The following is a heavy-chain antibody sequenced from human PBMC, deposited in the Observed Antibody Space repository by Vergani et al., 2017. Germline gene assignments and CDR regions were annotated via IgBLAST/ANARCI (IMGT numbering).Heavy chain of an antibody. J-gene: IGHJ5*02. CDR3: AKDWCTASGVGWFDP. CDR1: GFTSAGYA. Sequence: EVQLEESGGGLVLPGRSLRLSCVASGFTSAGYAMHWVRQAPGKGLEWVSGISWNSNSIGYADSVKGRFTISRDNDKNSLYLQMKRLRAEDTAVYYCAKDWCTASGVGWFDPWGQGTLVTVSS. V-gene: IGHV3-9*02. D-gene: IGHD4/OR15-4a*01. CDR2: ISWNSNSI.